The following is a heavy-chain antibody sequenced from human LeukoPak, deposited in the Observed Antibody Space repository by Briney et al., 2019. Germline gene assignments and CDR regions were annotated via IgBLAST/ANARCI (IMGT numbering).Heavy chain of an antibody. Sequence: GGSLRLSCAASGFTFSDHHMDWVRQAPGEGLEWVARIRDKANRYTTEYAASVKGRFTISRDDSENSLYLQMDSLKTEDTAVYYCARSPLGIAPFDYWGQGTLVTVSS. V-gene: IGHV3-72*01. CDR2: IRDKANRYTT. CDR1: GFTFSDHH. J-gene: IGHJ4*02. CDR3: ARSPLGIAPFDY. D-gene: IGHD7-27*01.